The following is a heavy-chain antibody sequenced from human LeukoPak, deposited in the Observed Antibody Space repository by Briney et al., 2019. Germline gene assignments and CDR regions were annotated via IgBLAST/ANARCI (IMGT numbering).Heavy chain of an antibody. Sequence: ETLSLTCTVSGGSISSYYWSWIRQPPGNGLEWIGYIYYSGITNYNPSLKSRVTMSVDTSKNQFSLNLSSVTAADTAVYYCARDSRYCNSISCYGRPGYYGLDVWGQGTTATVSS. D-gene: IGHD2-2*01. J-gene: IGHJ6*02. V-gene: IGHV4-59*01. CDR3: ARDSRYCNSISCYGRPGYYGLDV. CDR2: IYYSGIT. CDR1: GGSISSYY.